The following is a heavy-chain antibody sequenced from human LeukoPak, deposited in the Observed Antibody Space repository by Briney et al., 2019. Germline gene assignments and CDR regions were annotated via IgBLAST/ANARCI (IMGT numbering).Heavy chain of an antibody. CDR3: ARENDLGYCSGGSCYYYMGV. J-gene: IGHJ6*03. D-gene: IGHD2-15*01. Sequence: SETLSLTCTVFGCSICSYYWSWIRQPAGKGLEWIGRIYTSGSTNYNPSLKSRVTISVDKSKNQFSLKLSSVTAADTAVYYYARENDLGYCSGGSCYYYMGVWGKGTTVTVSS. V-gene: IGHV4-4*07. CDR1: GCSICSYY. CDR2: IYTSGST.